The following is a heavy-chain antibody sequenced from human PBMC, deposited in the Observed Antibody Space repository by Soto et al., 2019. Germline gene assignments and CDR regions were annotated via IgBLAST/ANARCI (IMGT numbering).Heavy chain of an antibody. CDR2: VSFDGDYK. J-gene: IGHJ4*02. Sequence: PGGSLRLSCAASGFTFGDYGVHWVRQAPGKGLEWVAFVSFDGDYKYYADSVKGRFTISRDNSKDTLYLQMNSLRPEDTAIYYCAKGQQLLDYWGQGTLVTVSS. D-gene: IGHD4-4*01. CDR1: GFTFGDYG. V-gene: IGHV3-30*18. CDR3: AKGQQLLDY.